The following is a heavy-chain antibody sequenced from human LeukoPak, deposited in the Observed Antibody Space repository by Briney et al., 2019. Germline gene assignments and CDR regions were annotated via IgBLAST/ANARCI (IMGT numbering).Heavy chain of an antibody. D-gene: IGHD6-19*01. CDR3: AKDLWQWPEIDY. Sequence: PGGSLRLSCAASGFTFSSYGMHWVRQAPGKGLEWVAVISNDGSNKYYADSVKGRFTISRDNSKNTLYLQMNSLRAEDTAVYYCAKDLWQWPEIDYWGQGTQVTVSS. CDR2: ISNDGSNK. V-gene: IGHV3-30*18. CDR1: GFTFSSYG. J-gene: IGHJ4*02.